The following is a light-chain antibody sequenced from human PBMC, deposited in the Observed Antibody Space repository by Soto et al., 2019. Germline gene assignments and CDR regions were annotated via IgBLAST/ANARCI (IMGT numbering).Light chain of an antibody. CDR3: SSHTTSSTVL. CDR2: EVS. CDR1: KSDVGNYNF. Sequence: QSVLTQPGSVCGSPGQSITISCTGTKSDVGNYNFVSWYQQHPGKAPKLMIYEVSNRPSGVSNRFSGSKSGNTASLTISGLQTEDEADYYCSSHTTSSTVLFGGGTKVTVL. V-gene: IGLV2-14*03. J-gene: IGLJ3*02.